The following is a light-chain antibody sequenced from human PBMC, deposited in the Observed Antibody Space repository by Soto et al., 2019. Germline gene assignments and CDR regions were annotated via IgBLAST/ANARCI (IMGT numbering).Light chain of an antibody. CDR2: GAS. J-gene: IGKJ1*01. Sequence: IVLTQSPGTLSLSAGERATVSCRASQSVTTSYLAWYQQKPGQAPRLLIYGASSRAAGIPDRFSGSGSGTDFTLTISRLEPEDFAAYYCQQYGSSGTFGQGTKVDIK. CDR1: QSVTTSY. V-gene: IGKV3-20*01. CDR3: QQYGSSGT.